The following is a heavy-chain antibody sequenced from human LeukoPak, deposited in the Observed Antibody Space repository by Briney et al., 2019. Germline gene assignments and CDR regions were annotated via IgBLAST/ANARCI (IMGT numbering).Heavy chain of an antibody. CDR3: ARRLGQQPNWFDP. CDR1: GFTFSSHS. Sequence: GGSLRLSCAASGFTFSSHSMNWVRQAPGKGLEWVSSISSSSSYIYYADSVKGRFTISRDNAKNSLYLQMNSLRAEDTAVYYCARRLGQQPNWFDPWGQGTLVTVSS. CDR2: ISSSSSYI. D-gene: IGHD6-13*01. V-gene: IGHV3-21*01. J-gene: IGHJ5*02.